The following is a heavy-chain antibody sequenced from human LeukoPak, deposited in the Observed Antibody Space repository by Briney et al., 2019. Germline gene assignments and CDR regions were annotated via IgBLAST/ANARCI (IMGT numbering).Heavy chain of an antibody. J-gene: IGHJ4*02. Sequence: SVKVTCKTSGYTFSSYDVTWVRQAPGQGLEYMGWMNPNSGNTGCAQKFRGRITMTSDASITSAYMELSSLTSEDTAVYYCARAVRNQLLSEYWGQGTPITVSS. CDR2: MNPNSGNT. CDR3: ARAVRNQLLSEY. D-gene: IGHD2-2*01. CDR1: GYTFSSYD. V-gene: IGHV1-8*01.